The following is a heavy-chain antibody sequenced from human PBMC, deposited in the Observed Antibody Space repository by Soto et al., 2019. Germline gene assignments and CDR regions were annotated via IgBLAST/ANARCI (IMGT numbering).Heavy chain of an antibody. J-gene: IGHJ5*01. Sequence: SQTLSLTCAISGDSVSTNSATWDWIRQSPSRGLEWLGRTYYRSKWENDYAVSVKGRISIIPDTTNNRLSLQLNSVSPDDTAVYYCARLIGHSWLDSWGQGTLVTVSS. CDR3: ARLIGHSWLDS. V-gene: IGHV6-1*01. CDR1: GDSVSTNSAT. CDR2: TYYRSKWEN.